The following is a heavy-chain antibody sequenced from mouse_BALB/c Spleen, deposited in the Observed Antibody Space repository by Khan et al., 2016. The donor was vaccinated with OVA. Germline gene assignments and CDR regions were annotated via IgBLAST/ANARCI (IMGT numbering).Heavy chain of an antibody. CDR3: ARRGLRWDFDY. CDR2: INPSTGYP. J-gene: IGHJ2*01. D-gene: IGHD1-1*01. V-gene: IGHV1-7*01. CDR1: GYTFINYW. Sequence: QVQLQQPGAELAKPGASVKMSCKASGYTFINYWILWVKQRPGQGLEWIGYINPSTGYPEYHQNFKDKATLTADKSSSTAYMQLSSLTSEDSAVYYCARRGLRWDFDYWGQGTTLTVSS.